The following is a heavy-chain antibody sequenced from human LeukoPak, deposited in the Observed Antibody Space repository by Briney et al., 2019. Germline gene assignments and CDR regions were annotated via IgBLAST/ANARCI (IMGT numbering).Heavy chain of an antibody. CDR1: GFTFNSYA. J-gene: IGHJ4*02. CDR2: ISANGAKT. V-gene: IGHV3-23*01. D-gene: IGHD6-19*01. Sequence: PGGSLRLSCAASGFTFNSYAMSWVRQAPGKGLEWVSGISANGAKTYYADSVKGRFTISRDNSKNALYLQMNSLRVEDTAVYYCAKDLGVPGMENFDHWGQGTLVTVSS. CDR3: AKDLGVPGMENFDH.